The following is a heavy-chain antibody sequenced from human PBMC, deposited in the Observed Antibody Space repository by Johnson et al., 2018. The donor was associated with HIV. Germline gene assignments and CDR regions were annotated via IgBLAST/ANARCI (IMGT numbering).Heavy chain of an antibody. Sequence: QMLLVESGGGVVQPGGSLRLSCAASGFTFSSYAMHWVRQAPGKGLEWVAVISYDGSNKYYADSVKGRFTISRDNSKNTLYLQMNSLRAEDTAVYYCARERGYYGNPAFDIWGQGTMVTVSS. CDR2: ISYDGSNK. D-gene: IGHD4-11*01. J-gene: IGHJ3*02. CDR1: GFTFSSYA. V-gene: IGHV3-30-3*01. CDR3: ARERGYYGNPAFDI.